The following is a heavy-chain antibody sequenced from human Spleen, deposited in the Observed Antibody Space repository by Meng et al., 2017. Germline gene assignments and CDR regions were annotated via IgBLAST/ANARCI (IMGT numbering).Heavy chain of an antibody. CDR3: ARVEGTIAAAGGSWFDP. D-gene: IGHD6-13*01. CDR1: GGSFSGYY. J-gene: IGHJ5*02. Sequence: VPLQQWGAGPLKPSEPLSLTCAGYGGSFSGYYWIWIRQPPGKGLEWIGEINHSGSTNYNPSLKSRVTISVDTSKNQFSLKLSSVTAADTAVYYCARVEGTIAAAGGSWFDPWGQGTLVTVSS. V-gene: IGHV4-34*01. CDR2: INHSGST.